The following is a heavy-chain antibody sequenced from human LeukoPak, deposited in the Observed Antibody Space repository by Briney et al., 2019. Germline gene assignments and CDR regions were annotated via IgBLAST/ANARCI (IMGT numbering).Heavy chain of an antibody. Sequence: ASVKVSCKASGYTFTGYYMHWVRQAPGQGLEWMGWINPNSGGTNYAQKFQGRVTMTRDTSISTAYMALSRLRSDDTAVYYCARAPYDFWSGYWDYWGQGTLVTVSS. CDR2: INPNSGGT. CDR1: GYTFTGYY. D-gene: IGHD3-3*01. J-gene: IGHJ4*02. CDR3: ARAPYDFWSGYWDY. V-gene: IGHV1-2*02.